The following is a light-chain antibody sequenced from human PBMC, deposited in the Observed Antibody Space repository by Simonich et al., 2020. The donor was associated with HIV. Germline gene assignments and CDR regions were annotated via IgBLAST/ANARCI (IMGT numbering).Light chain of an antibody. Sequence: DIVMPQSPDSLAVSLGERATFNCKSSQRVLYSSNNKNYLDWYQQKPGQPPKLLIYWASTRESGVPDRFRCSGAGTDFTLTISSLQAEDVAVYYCQQYYSTPLITFGQGTRLEIK. CDR3: QQYYSTPLIT. CDR1: QRVLYSSNNKNY. CDR2: WAS. J-gene: IGKJ5*01. V-gene: IGKV4-1*01.